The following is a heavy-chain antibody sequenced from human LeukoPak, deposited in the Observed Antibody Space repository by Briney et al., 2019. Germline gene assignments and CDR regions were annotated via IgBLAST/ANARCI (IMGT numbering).Heavy chain of an antibody. J-gene: IGHJ4*02. V-gene: IGHV1-69*13. CDR2: IIPIFGTA. Sequence: PVKVSCKASGGTFSSYAISWVRQAPGQGLEWMGGIIPIFGTANYAQKFQGRVTITADESTSTAYMELSSLRSEDTAVYYCARPTRSSSAGILDYWGQGTLVTVSS. CDR1: GGTFSSYA. CDR3: ARPTRSSSAGILDY.